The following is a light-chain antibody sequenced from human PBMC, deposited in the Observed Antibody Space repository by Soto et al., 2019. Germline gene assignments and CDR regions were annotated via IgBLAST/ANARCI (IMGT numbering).Light chain of an antibody. CDR1: QSIDRY. CDR2: AAS. CDR3: QQSYSAPYT. V-gene: IGKV1-39*01. Sequence: DIQMTQSQASLSVFVGDTVSITCRASQSIDRYLNWYQQKPGQAPKLLIYAASSFQSGVPSRFSGSGSGTEFTLTISSLRPEDFAIYYCQQSYSAPYTFGQGTKLEI. J-gene: IGKJ2*01.